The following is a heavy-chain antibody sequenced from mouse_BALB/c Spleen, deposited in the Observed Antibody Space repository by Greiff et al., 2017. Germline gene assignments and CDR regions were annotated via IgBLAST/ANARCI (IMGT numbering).Heavy chain of an antibody. CDR2: ISSGSSTI. V-gene: IGHV5-17*02. CDR1: GFTFSSFG. Sequence: DVKLVESGGGLVQPGGSRKLSCAASGFTFSSFGMHWVRQAPEKGLEWVAYISSGSSTIYYADTVKGRFTISRDNPKNTLFLQMTSLRSEDTAMYYCARGDYVDYWGQGTTLTVSS. J-gene: IGHJ2*01. D-gene: IGHD1-1*02. CDR3: ARGDYVDY.